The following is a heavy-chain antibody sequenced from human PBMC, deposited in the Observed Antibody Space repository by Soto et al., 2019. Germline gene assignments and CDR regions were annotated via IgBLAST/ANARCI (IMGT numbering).Heavy chain of an antibody. J-gene: IGHJ4*02. CDR2: ISSSSSYI. CDR1: GFTFGSYS. CDR3: ARDTGIAGFDY. V-gene: IGHV3-21*01. D-gene: IGHD6-13*01. Sequence: VGSLRLSSAASGFTFGSYSMNWVRQAPGKGLEWVSSISSSSSYIYYADSVKGRSTISRDNAKNSLYLQMNSLRAEDTAVYYCARDTGIAGFDYWGQGTLVTVSS.